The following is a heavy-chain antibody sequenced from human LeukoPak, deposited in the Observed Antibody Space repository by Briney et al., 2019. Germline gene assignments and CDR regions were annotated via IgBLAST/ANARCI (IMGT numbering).Heavy chain of an antibody. CDR3: ARSAAGHQYYFDY. Sequence: PSETLSLTCIISNGSISDDYWSWIRQPPGKGLEWIGYIYYNGNTNYNPSLKSRVTISVDRSKNQFSLKLSSLTAADTAVYYCARSAAGHQYYFDYWGQGTLVTVSS. CDR2: IYYNGNT. D-gene: IGHD2-2*01. J-gene: IGHJ4*02. CDR1: NGSISDDY. V-gene: IGHV4-59*01.